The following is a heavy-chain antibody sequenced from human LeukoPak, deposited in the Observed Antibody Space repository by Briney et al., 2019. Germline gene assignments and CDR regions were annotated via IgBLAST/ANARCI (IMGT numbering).Heavy chain of an antibody. CDR1: GFTFISYA. Sequence: PGGSLRVSCAASGFTFISYAMSWVRQARGKGLEWVSAISGSGGSTYYADSVKGRFTISRDNSKNTLYLQMNSLRAEDTAVYYCAKDGYGDYGLDYWGQGTLVTVSS. D-gene: IGHD4-17*01. J-gene: IGHJ4*02. CDR3: AKDGYGDYGLDY. V-gene: IGHV3-23*01. CDR2: ISGSGGST.